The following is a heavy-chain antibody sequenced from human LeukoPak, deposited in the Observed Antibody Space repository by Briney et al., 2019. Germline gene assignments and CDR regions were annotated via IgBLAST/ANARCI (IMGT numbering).Heavy chain of an antibody. CDR3: ARDRRWDYYDSSGYYDY. J-gene: IGHJ4*02. CDR2: ISWNSGSI. D-gene: IGHD3-22*01. CDR1: GFTFDDYA. Sequence: GGSLRLSCAASGFTFDDYAMHWVRQAPGKGLEWVSGISWNSGSIGYADSVKGRFTISRDNARNTLYLQMNSLRAEDTAVYYCARDRRWDYYDSSGYYDYWGQGTLVTVSS. V-gene: IGHV3-9*01.